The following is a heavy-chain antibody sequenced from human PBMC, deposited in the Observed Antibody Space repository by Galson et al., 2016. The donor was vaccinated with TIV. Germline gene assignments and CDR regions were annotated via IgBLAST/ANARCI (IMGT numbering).Heavy chain of an antibody. CDR2: IGWHGGDI. CDR3: VKDTGEFSSPYYSYGMDV. D-gene: IGHD3-3*01. Sequence: LRLSCAASGFGFGDFATHWVRQAPGKGLEWVSGIGWHGGDIGYGDSVKGGYTISREKAKNFLYLQMNSLRPEDTALYYCVKDTGEFSSPYYSYGMDVWGQGTTVTVSS. V-gene: IGHV3-9*01. J-gene: IGHJ6*02. CDR1: GFGFGDFA.